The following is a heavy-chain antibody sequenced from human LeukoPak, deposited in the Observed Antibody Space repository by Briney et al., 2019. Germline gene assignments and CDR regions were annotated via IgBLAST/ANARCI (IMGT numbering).Heavy chain of an antibody. CDR3: ARLKDYRTVYDY. D-gene: IGHD4-11*01. CDR1: GFTFNSHW. J-gene: IGHJ4*02. Sequence: GGSLRLSCEASGFTFNSHWMSWVRQAPGEGLKWVASINQDKTALRYVDSVRGRFTISRDNARSLLYLEMSSLRGEDTAVYFCARLKDYRTVYDYWGPGTLVTVSS. V-gene: IGHV3-7*02. CDR2: INQDKTAL.